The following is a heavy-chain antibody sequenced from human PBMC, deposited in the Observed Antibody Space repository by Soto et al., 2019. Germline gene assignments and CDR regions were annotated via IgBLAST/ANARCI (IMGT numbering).Heavy chain of an antibody. CDR3: ARVRQLVGYFYYYMDV. CDR1: GYTFTGYY. D-gene: IGHD6-6*01. CDR2: INPNSGGT. J-gene: IGHJ6*03. V-gene: IGHV1-2*04. Sequence: ASVKVSCKASGYTFTGYYMHWVRQAPGQGLEWMGWINPNSGGTNYAQKFQGWVTMTRDTSISTAYMELSRLRSDDTAVYYCARVRQLVGYFYYYMDVWGTGTTVTVSS.